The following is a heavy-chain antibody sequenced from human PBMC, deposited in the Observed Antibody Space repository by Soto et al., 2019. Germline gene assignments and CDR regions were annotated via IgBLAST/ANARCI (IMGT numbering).Heavy chain of an antibody. D-gene: IGHD3-3*02. CDR2: IMPVFSTP. CDR3: TRDKGRQQLGANYYYIMDV. Sequence: QVQLVQSGAEVKKPGSSVKVSCKTSGGTFRTSAISWVRQAPGQGLEWMGGIMPVFSTPDYAQKFQGRVTITADESTGTAYMELSSLRSEDTAVYYCTRDKGRQQLGANYYYIMDVWGQGTTVTVSS. CDR1: GGTFRTSA. J-gene: IGHJ6*01. V-gene: IGHV1-69*12.